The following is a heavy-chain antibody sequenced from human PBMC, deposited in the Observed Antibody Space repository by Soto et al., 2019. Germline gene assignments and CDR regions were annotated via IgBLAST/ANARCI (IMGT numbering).Heavy chain of an antibody. CDR1: GGSISSSNW. J-gene: IGHJ4*02. D-gene: IGHD3-22*01. V-gene: IGHV4-4*02. CDR3: ARAQDYYDSSGYSTADY. Sequence: QVQLQESGPGLVKPSGTLSLTCAVSGGSISSSNWWSWVRQPPGKGLEWIGEIYHSGSTNYNPSLKSRVTISVDKSRHQFSLKLSSVTAADTAVYYCARAQDYYDSSGYSTADYWGQGTLVTVSS. CDR2: IYHSGST.